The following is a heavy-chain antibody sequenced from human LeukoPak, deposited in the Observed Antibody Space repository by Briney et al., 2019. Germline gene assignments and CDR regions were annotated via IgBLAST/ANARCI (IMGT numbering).Heavy chain of an antibody. Sequence: GGSLRLSCAASGFTFSSYAMHWVRQAPGKGLEWVAVISYDGSNKYYAGSVKGRFTISRDNSKNTLYLQMNSLRAEDTAVYYCAKDLSTHSSSWDYWGQGTLFTVSS. CDR2: ISYDGSNK. CDR1: GFTFSSYA. V-gene: IGHV3-30-3*01. D-gene: IGHD6-13*01. J-gene: IGHJ4*02. CDR3: AKDLSTHSSSWDY.